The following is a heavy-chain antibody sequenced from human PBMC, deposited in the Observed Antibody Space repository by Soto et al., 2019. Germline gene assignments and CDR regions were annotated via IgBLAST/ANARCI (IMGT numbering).Heavy chain of an antibody. D-gene: IGHD3-3*01. J-gene: IGHJ5*02. CDR1: GFTFSSYA. CDR3: AKDQQYDFWSGPWRFDP. CDR2: ISGSGGST. V-gene: IGHV3-23*01. Sequence: GGPLRLSCAASGFTFSSYAMSWVRQAPGKGLEWVSAISGSGGSTYYADSVKGRFTISRDNSKNTLYLQMNSLRAEDTAVYYCAKDQQYDFWSGPWRFDPWGQGTLVTVSS.